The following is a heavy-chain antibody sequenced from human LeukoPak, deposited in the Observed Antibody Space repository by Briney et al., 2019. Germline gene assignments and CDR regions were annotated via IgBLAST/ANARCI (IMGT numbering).Heavy chain of an antibody. V-gene: IGHV1-2*02. CDR2: INSDSGST. CDR3: ARNFDMKGSDR. CDR1: GYTFTGYY. Sequence: ASVKVSCKASGYTFTGYYMNWVRQAPGKGLEWMGWINSDSGSTNYAQRFRGRVTMTRDTSITTLYMELTGLTSDDTAVYYCARNFDMKGSDRWGQGTLVTVSS. D-gene: IGHD3-9*01. J-gene: IGHJ5*02.